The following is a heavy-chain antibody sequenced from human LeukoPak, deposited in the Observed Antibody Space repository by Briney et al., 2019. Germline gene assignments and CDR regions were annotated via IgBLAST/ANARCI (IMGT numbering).Heavy chain of an antibody. CDR3: ARGTSYYDFWNP. CDR1: GFTFSRYW. CDR2: ISSSSSTI. J-gene: IGHJ5*02. D-gene: IGHD3-3*01. V-gene: IGHV3-48*02. Sequence: PGGSLRLSCAASGFTFSRYWMSWVRQAPGKGLEWVSYISSSSSTIYYADSVKGRFTISRDNAKNSLYLQMNSLRDEDTAVYYCARGTSYYDFWNPWGQGTLVTVSS.